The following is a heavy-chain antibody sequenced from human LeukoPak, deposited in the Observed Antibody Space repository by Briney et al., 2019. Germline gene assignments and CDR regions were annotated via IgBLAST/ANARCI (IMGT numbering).Heavy chain of an antibody. CDR3: ANRLIRSGTGAFDI. V-gene: IGHV4-39*07. CDR2: IYYNGST. J-gene: IGHJ3*02. CDR1: GGSISSTSYC. Sequence: SETLSLTCTVPGGSISSTSYCWGWIRQPPGKGLEWIGTIYYNGSTYYNPSLKSRVTVSVDTSKNQFSLRLTSVTAPDTALYFCANRLIRSGTGAFDIWGQGTVVIVSS. D-gene: IGHD1-1*01.